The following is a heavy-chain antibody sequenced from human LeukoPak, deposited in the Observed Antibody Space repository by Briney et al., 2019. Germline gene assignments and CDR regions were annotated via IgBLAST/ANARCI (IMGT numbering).Heavy chain of an antibody. V-gene: IGHV4-34*01. D-gene: IGHD3-22*01. CDR1: GGSFSGYY. CDR3: ARVRYYDTSGYWASSYYYYGMDV. J-gene: IGHJ6*02. CDR2: INHSGST. Sequence: SETLSLTCAVYGGSFSGYYWSWIRQPPGKGLEWIGEINHSGSTNYNPSLKSRVTISVDTSKNQFSLKLSSVTAADTTVYYCARVRYYDTSGYWASSYYYYGMDVWGQGTTVTVSS.